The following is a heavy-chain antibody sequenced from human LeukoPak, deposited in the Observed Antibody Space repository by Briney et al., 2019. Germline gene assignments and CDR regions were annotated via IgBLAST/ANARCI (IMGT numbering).Heavy chain of an antibody. CDR3: ARGSPWGSYYDSSGYYWD. J-gene: IGHJ4*02. D-gene: IGHD3-22*01. V-gene: IGHV3-7*03. Sequence: PGGSLRLSCAASGFIFSSYAMNWVRRAPGKGLEWVANIKQDGSEKYYVDSVKGRFTISRDNAKNSLYLQMNSLRAEDTAVYYCARGSPWGSYYDSSGYYWDWGQGTLVTVSS. CDR1: GFIFSSYA. CDR2: IKQDGSEK.